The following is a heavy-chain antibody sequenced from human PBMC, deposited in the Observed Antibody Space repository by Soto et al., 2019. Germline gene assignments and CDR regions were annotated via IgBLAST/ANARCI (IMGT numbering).Heavy chain of an antibody. J-gene: IGHJ6*02. CDR3: ARGVRYDFWSGYPQANYYYGMDV. V-gene: IGHV4-31*03. Sequence: PSETLSLTCTVSGGSISSGGYYCSWIRQHPGKGLEWIGYIYYSGSTYYNPSLKSRVTISVDTSKNQFSLKLSSVTAADTAVYYCARGVRYDFWSGYPQANYYYGMDVWGQGTTVTVSS. D-gene: IGHD3-3*01. CDR2: IYYSGST. CDR1: GGSISSGGYY.